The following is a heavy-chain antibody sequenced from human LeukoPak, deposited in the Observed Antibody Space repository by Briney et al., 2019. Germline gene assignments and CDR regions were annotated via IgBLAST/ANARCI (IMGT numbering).Heavy chain of an antibody. D-gene: IGHD2-8*01. Sequence: ETHSLTCTVSGVSISPYYWSWIRQPPGKGLEWIGYIFYSGSTSYNPSLKSRVPISVDMSLNQFSLKLNSVTAADTAVYYCAKGTVNGGSRLYLDYWGQGTLVTVSS. CDR1: GVSISPYY. CDR3: AKGTVNGGSRLYLDY. CDR2: IFYSGST. V-gene: IGHV4-59*01. J-gene: IGHJ4*02.